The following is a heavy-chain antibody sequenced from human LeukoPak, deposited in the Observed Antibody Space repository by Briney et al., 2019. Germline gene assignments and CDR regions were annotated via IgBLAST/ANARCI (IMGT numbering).Heavy chain of an antibody. V-gene: IGHV3-23*01. CDR3: AKETKRRGPLDY. J-gene: IGHJ4*02. CDR1: GFTFGNYG. Sequence: HPGGSLRLSCAASGFTFGNYGMAWVRQAPGKGLQWVSAISSGGDNTYYADSVKGRFTISRDNSKNTLSLHMSSLRAEDTALYYCAKETKRRGPLDYWGQGTLVTVSS. CDR2: ISSGGDNT. D-gene: IGHD1-7*01.